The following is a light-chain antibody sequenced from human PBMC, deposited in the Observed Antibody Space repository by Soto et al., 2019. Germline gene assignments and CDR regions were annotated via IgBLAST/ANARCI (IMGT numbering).Light chain of an antibody. Sequence: QSALTQPPSASGSPGQSVTISCTGTSSDVGGYNYVSWYQQHPGKAPKLMIYDVSNRPSGVSNRFSGSKSGNTASLTISGLQAEDEADYYCSSYTGSSTYVVFGGGTQLTVL. CDR1: SSDVGGYNY. V-gene: IGLV2-14*01. J-gene: IGLJ2*01. CDR3: SSYTGSSTYVV. CDR2: DVS.